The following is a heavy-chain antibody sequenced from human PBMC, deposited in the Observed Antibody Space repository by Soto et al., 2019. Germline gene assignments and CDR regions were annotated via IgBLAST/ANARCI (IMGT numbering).Heavy chain of an antibody. CDR3: ARVKVVVVTAQLHYYYGMDV. V-gene: IGHV1-18*04. Sequence: ASVKVSCKASGYTFTSYGISWVRQAPGQGLEWTGWIGAYNGNTNYAQKLQGRVTMTTDTSTGTAYMELRSLRSDDTAVYYRARVKVVVVTAQLHYYYGMDVWGQGTTVTVSS. CDR2: IGAYNGNT. J-gene: IGHJ6*02. CDR1: GYTFTSYG. D-gene: IGHD2-21*02.